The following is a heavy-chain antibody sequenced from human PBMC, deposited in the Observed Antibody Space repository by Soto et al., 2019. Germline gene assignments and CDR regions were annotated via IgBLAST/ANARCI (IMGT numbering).Heavy chain of an antibody. CDR2: IYYSGIT. Sequence: QVQLQESGPGLLKPSQTLSLTCTVSGAYISSGGYYYSWIRQHPGKGLEWIVYIYYSGITNYNPSLKSRVTISVDMSKNQFSLKLRSVTVADTALYYCARDSAGPLAPSGMDVW. CDR3: ARDSAGPLAPSGMDV. CDR1: GAYISSGGYY. V-gene: IGHV4-31*03. D-gene: IGHD6-13*01. J-gene: IGHJ6*01.